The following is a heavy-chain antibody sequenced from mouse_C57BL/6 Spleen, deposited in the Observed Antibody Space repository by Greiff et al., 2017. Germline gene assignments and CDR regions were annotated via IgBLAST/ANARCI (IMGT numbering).Heavy chain of an antibody. CDR1: GFTFSSYG. CDR3: ARPDPPH. J-gene: IGHJ1*03. V-gene: IGHV5-6*01. Sequence: EVNVVESGGDLVKPGGSLKLSCAASGFTFSSYGMSWVRQTPDKRLEWVATISSGGSYTYYPDSVKGRFTISRDNAKNTLYLQMSSLKSEDTAMYYCARPDPPHWGTGTTVTVSS. CDR2: ISSGGSYT.